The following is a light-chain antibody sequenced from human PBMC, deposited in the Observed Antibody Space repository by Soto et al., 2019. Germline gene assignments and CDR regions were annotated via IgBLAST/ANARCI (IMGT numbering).Light chain of an antibody. J-gene: IGLJ1*01. CDR2: DDT. V-gene: IGLV2-23*01. CDR3: CLYVGGRTYV. Sequence: QSVLTQPPSVSVSPGQSITISCTGTVGLVSWYQQHPGKVPKLIIYDDTKRPSGVSSRFSGSKSGNTASLTISGLQTEDEADYYCCLYVGGRTYVFGTGTKVTVL. CDR1: VGL.